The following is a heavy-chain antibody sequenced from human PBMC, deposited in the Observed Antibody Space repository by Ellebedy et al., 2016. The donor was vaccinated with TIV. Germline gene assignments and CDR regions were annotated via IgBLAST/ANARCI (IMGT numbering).Heavy chain of an antibody. Sequence: SETLSLXCAVYGESFSGHYWTWIRQSPGKGLEWIGEINESGSTNHNPSLKSRVTISTDTSKSQFSLKLSSVTAADTAVYFCARGRRYFDSSGYYLDYWGQGPLVTVSS. V-gene: IGHV4-34*01. CDR2: INESGST. CDR1: GESFSGHY. CDR3: ARGRRYFDSSGYYLDY. J-gene: IGHJ4*02. D-gene: IGHD3-22*01.